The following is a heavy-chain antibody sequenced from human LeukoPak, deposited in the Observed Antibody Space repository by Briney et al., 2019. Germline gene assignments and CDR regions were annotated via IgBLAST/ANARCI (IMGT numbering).Heavy chain of an antibody. CDR3: LWPNDY. Sequence: SVKASCKASGGTFSSYAISWVRQAPGQGLEWMGGIIPIFGTANYAQKFPGRVTITADESTSTAYMELSSLRSEATAVYYCLWPNDYWGQGTLVTVSS. V-gene: IGHV1-69*13. CDR2: IIPIFGTA. J-gene: IGHJ4*02. CDR1: GGTFSSYA.